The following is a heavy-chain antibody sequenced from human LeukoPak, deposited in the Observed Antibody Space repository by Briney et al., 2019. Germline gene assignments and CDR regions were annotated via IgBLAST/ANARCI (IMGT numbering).Heavy chain of an antibody. J-gene: IGHJ6*03. D-gene: IGHD3-10*01. Sequence: SETLSLTCTVSYGSISDISDYWGWIRQPPGKGLEWIGYVYYSESTNYNPSLKSRVTISVDTSKNQFSLKLSSVTAADTAVYYCARVYGSGSYYNGYYYYYMDVWGKGTTVTISS. CDR3: ARVYGSGSYYNGYYYYYMDV. CDR1: YGSISDISDY. CDR2: VYYSEST. V-gene: IGHV4-61*05.